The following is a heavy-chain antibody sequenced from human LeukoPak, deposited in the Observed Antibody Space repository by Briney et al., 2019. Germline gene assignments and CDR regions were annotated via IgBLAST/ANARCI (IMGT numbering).Heavy chain of an antibody. D-gene: IGHD3-3*02. J-gene: IGHJ4*02. Sequence: GGSLRLSCAASGVTFDGYGMSWVRQVPGKGLEWVSGINWNGAIIAYADSVKGRFTISRDNAKNSLYLQVNSLRVEDKALYYFAGSFLAGPFDSRGQGTLVPVLS. CDR1: GVTFDGYG. CDR2: INWNGAII. CDR3: AGSFLAGPFDS. V-gene: IGHV3-20*04.